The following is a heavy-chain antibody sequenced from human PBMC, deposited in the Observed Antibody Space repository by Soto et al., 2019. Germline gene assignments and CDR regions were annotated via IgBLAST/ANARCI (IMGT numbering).Heavy chain of an antibody. CDR2: INHSGST. CDR1: GGSFSGYY. J-gene: IGHJ6*02. D-gene: IGHD6-13*01. V-gene: IGHV4-34*01. CDR3: ARVRGAAAGTRYYHYYGMVV. Sequence: PSETLSLTCAVYGGSFSGYYWSWIRQPPGKGLEWIGEINHSGSTNYNPSLKSRVTISVDTSKNQFSLKLSSVTAADTAVYYCARVRGAAAGTRYYHYYGMVVWGQGTTVTVSS.